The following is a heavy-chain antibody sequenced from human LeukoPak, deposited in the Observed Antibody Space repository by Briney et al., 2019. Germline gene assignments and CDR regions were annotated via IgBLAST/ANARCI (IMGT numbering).Heavy chain of an antibody. V-gene: IGHV3-53*01. J-gene: IGHJ4*02. D-gene: IGHD6-13*01. CDR3: ARENLAGTGVDY. Sequence: GGSLRLSCAASGFTVSSNYMSWVRQAPGKGLEWVSVIYSGGSTYYADSVKGRFTISRDNSKNTLYLQMNSLRAEDTAVYYCARENLAGTGVDYWGQGTLVTVSS. CDR2: IYSGGST. CDR1: GFTVSSNY.